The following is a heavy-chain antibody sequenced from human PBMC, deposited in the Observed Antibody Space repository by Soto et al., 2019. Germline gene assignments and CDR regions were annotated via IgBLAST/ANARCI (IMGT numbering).Heavy chain of an antibody. CDR2: INAGNGNT. D-gene: IGHD4-17*01. CDR1: GYTFTSYA. V-gene: IGHV1-3*01. Sequence: GASVKVSCKASGYTFTSYAMHWVRQAPGQRLEWMGWINAGNGNTKYSQKFQGRVTITRDTSASTGYMELSSLRSEDTAVYYCARAHYGDYGYGMDVWGQGATVTVSS. J-gene: IGHJ6*02. CDR3: ARAHYGDYGYGMDV.